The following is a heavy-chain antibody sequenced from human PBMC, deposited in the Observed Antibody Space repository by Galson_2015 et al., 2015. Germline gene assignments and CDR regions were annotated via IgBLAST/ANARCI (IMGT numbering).Heavy chain of an antibody. CDR3: AHRSGGFNSGWNEGYLDY. CDR1: GFSLRTRGVG. CDR2: IYWACGK. D-gene: IGHD6-19*01. J-gene: IGHJ4*02. V-gene: IGHV2-5*02. Sequence: PALVKPTQTLTLTCTFSGFSLRTRGVGVGWIRQPPGKTLEWLAFIYWACGKRYSPSLRSRLTIAKDTSRNQVDLTMTNMDPVDTATYYCAHRSGGFNSGWNEGYLDYWSQGTLVTVSS.